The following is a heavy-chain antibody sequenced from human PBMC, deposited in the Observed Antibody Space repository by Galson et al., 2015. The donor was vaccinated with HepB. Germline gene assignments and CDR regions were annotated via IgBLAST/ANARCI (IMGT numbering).Heavy chain of an antibody. Sequence: SLRLSCAASGFTFSSYAMHWVRQAPGKGLEWVAVISYDGSNKYYADSVKGRFTISRDNSKNTLYLQMNSLRAEDTAVYYCASGEPGVGADASADAFDIWGQGTMVTVSS. J-gene: IGHJ3*02. CDR1: GFTFSSYA. CDR2: ISYDGSNK. D-gene: IGHD1-26*01. CDR3: ASGEPGVGADASADAFDI. V-gene: IGHV3-30-3*01.